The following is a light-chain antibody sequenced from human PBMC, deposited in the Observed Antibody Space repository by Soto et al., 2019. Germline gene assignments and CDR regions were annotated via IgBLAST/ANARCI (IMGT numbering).Light chain of an antibody. CDR3: HHYGSSLPDT. J-gene: IGKJ2*01. CDR1: QSISSNF. V-gene: IGKV3-20*01. Sequence: VLTQSPCTLSVSPGERGTLSCRASQSISSNFLACYQQKPGLAPRLLIFSASKRAPGIPDRFSGSASGTDTFSGSAFGTDFTLTISRLEPEDFAVYYCHHYGSSLPDTFGQWTKLEIK. CDR2: SAS.